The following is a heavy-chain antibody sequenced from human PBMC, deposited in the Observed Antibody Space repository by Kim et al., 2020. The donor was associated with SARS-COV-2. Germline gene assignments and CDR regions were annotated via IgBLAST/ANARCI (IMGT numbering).Heavy chain of an antibody. D-gene: IGHD3-22*01. CDR2: IWYDGSNK. J-gene: IGHJ4*02. CDR3: VRGISGYYYFDY. V-gene: IGHV3-33*01. Sequence: GGSLRLSCAASGFTFSTYGLHWVRQAPGKGLEWVAFIWYDGSNKYYADSVKGRFTISRDNSKNTLYLQMNSLRDEDTAVYYCVRGISGYYYFDYWGQGT. CDR1: GFTFSTYG.